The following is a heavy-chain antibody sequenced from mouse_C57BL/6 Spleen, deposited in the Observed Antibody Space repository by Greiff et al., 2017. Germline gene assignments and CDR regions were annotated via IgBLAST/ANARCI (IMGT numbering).Heavy chain of an antibody. J-gene: IGHJ2*01. CDR2: IYPRSGNT. V-gene: IGHV1-81*01. CDR3: ARGGGVNWAFDY. Sequence: QVQLKQSGAELARPGASVKLSCKASGYTFTSYGISWVKQRTGQGLEWIGEIYPRSGNTYYNEKFKGKATLTADKSSSTAYMELRSRTSEDSAVYFCARGGGVNWAFDYWGQGTTLTVSS. D-gene: IGHD4-1*02. CDR1: GYTFTSYG.